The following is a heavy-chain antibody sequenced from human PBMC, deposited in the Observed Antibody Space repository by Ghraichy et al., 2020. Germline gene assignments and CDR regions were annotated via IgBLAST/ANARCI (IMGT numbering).Heavy chain of an antibody. D-gene: IGHD6-13*01. CDR1: GGSISSSSYY. CDR3: ARPDYSSSWYSFDY. Sequence: SQTLSLTCTVSGGSISSSSYYWGWIRQPPGKGLEWIGSIYYSGSTYYNPSLKSRVTISVDTSKNQFYLKMSSVTAADTAVYYCARPDYSSSWYSFDYWGQGHLVTVSS. V-gene: IGHV4-39*01. J-gene: IGHJ4*02. CDR2: IYYSGST.